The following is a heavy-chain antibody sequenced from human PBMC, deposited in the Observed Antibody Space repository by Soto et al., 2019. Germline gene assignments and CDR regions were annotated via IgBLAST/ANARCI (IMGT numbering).Heavy chain of an antibody. CDR1: GGSISSGGYY. V-gene: IGHV4-31*03. D-gene: IGHD3-3*01. CDR2: IYRSGNA. CDR3: ARKNDFSRGYFYYSGLDV. Sequence: SETLSLTCTVSGGSISSGGYYWSWIRQLPGKGLEWMGYIYRSGNAYYNPSLESRLTISVDTSKNQFSLKLSSVTAADTAVYYCARKNDFSRGYFYYSGLDVWGHGTTITVSS. J-gene: IGHJ6*02.